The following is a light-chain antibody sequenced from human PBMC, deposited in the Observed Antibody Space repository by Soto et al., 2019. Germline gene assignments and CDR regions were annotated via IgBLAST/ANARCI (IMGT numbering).Light chain of an antibody. CDR3: QHYSSSSET. V-gene: IGKV3-15*01. J-gene: IGKJ1*01. CDR1: QGVSSN. Sequence: QSQAPQVASPGHRLHLPCRASQGVSSNLAWYQQKPGQAPRRLIYGASTMATGIPARFSGSGSGTEFTLTISSLQPDDFAAYYCQHYSSSSETFGQGTKVDIK. CDR2: GAS.